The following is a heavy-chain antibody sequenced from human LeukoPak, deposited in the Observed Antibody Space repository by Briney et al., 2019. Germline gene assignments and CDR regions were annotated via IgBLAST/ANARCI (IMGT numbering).Heavy chain of an antibody. D-gene: IGHD6-19*01. CDR2: IYYSGST. CDR3: ASRLGGAVAGFLFDP. CDR1: GGFISSSSYY. J-gene: IGHJ5*02. V-gene: IGHV4-39*01. Sequence: SETLSPTCTVSGGFISSSSYYWGWIRQPPGKGLEWIGSIYYSGSTYYNPSLKSRVTISVDTSKNQFSLKLSSVTAADTAVYYCASRLGGAVAGFLFDPWGQGTLVTVSS.